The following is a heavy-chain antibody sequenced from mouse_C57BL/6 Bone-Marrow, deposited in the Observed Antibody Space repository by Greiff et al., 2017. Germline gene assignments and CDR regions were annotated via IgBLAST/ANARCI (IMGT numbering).Heavy chain of an antibody. CDR3: ASLLITGAY. CDR2: IDPSDSYT. D-gene: IGHD2-4*01. Sequence: QVQLQQPGAELVKPGASVKLSCKASGYTFTSYWMQWVKQRPGQGLEWIGEIDPSDSYTNYNQKFKGKATLTVDTSSNTAYLQLSSLTSEDTAVYYCASLLITGAYWGQGTLVTVSA. CDR1: GYTFTSYW. J-gene: IGHJ3*01. V-gene: IGHV1-50*01.